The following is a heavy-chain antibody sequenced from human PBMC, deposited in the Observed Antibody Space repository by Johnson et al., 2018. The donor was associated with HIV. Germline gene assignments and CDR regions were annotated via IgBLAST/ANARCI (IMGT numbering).Heavy chain of an antibody. J-gene: IGHJ3*02. D-gene: IGHD6-13*01. Sequence: QVQLVESGGGVVQPGRSLRLSCAASGFTFSSYAMHWVRQAPGKGLEWVAVISYDGSNKYYADSVKGRFTISRDNYKNTLYLQMKSLRAEDTAVYYCAKGLGRAAAGTRNAFDIWGQGTMVTVSS. V-gene: IGHV3-30-3*01. CDR3: AKGLGRAAAGTRNAFDI. CDR2: ISYDGSNK. CDR1: GFTFSSYA.